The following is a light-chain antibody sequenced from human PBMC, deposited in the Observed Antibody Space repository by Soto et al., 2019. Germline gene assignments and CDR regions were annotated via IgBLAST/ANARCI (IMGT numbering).Light chain of an antibody. Sequence: QSVLTQPPSVSAAPGQKITISCSGSSSNIGNKFVSWYQQIPGTAPKLLIYDNDKRPSGIPDRFSGSKSGTSATLGITGLQTGDEADYYCGTWDTSLSAGVFGGGTQLTV. J-gene: IGLJ7*01. CDR3: GTWDTSLSAGV. CDR1: SSNIGNKF. V-gene: IGLV1-51*01. CDR2: DND.